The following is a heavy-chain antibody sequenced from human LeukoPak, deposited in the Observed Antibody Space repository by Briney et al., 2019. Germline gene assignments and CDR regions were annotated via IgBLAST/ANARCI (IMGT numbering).Heavy chain of an antibody. CDR2: ISSSTSYI. J-gene: IGHJ4*02. Sequence: GGSLRLSCAASGLTFSSYSMNWIRQAPGKGLEWVSSISSSTSYIYYADSVKGRFTISKDNAKNSLYLQMNSLRAEDTAVYYCARAGGSTVSRSDYWGQGTLVTVSS. V-gene: IGHV3-21*01. CDR1: GLTFSSYS. D-gene: IGHD4-17*01. CDR3: ARAGGSTVSRSDY.